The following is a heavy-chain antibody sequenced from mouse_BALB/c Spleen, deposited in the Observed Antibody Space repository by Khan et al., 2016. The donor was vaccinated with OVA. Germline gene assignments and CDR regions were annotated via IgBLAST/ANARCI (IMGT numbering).Heavy chain of an antibody. J-gene: IGHJ4*01. CDR3: AGFYDPYYAMDY. Sequence: QVQLKESGPGLVAPSQSLSITCTVSGFSLTSYGVHWVRQPPGKGLEWLGVIWAGESTNYNSALMSRLSISKDNPKSKVFLKMNSLQTDDTAMYFCAGFYDPYYAMDYWGQGTSVTVSS. CDR2: IWAGEST. D-gene: IGHD2-3*01. CDR1: GFSLTSYG. V-gene: IGHV2-9*02.